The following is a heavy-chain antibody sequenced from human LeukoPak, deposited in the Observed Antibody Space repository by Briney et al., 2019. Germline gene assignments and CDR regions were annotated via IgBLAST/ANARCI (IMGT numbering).Heavy chain of an antibody. CDR1: GFIFNSYG. J-gene: IGHJ4*02. CDR3: ATLPYYYDSSGSYYFDY. CDR2: IRYDGSNK. D-gene: IGHD3-22*01. V-gene: IGHV3-30*02. Sequence: GGSLRLSCAASGFIFNSYGMHWVRQAPGKVLEWVAFIRYDGSNKYYADSVKGRFTISRDNSKNTLYLQMNSLRVEDTAVYYCATLPYYYDSSGSYYFDYWGQGTLVTVSS.